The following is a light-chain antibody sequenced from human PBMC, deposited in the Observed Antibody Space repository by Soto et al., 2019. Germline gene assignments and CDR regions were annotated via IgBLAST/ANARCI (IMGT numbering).Light chain of an antibody. J-gene: IGLJ2*01. CDR2: STN. CDR3: AAWDDSLNGEVV. Sequence: QSVLTQPPSASGTPGQRVTISCSGSSSNIGSNSVNWYQQVPGPAPKLLIYSTNQRPSGVPDRFSGSKSDTSASLAISGLQSEDEADYYCAAWDDSLNGEVVFGGGTKLTVL. V-gene: IGLV1-44*01. CDR1: SSNIGSNS.